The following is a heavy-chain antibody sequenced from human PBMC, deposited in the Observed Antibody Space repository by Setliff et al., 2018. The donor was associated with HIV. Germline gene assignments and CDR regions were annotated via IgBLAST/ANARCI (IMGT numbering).Heavy chain of an antibody. Sequence: NPSETLFLTCAVSGYSISSGYYWGWIRQPPGKGLEWIGSIYHSGSTYYNPSLKSRVTISVDTSKNQFSLNLSSVTAADTAVYYCARDRMPMASWVPDKWGQGTLVTVSS. CDR2: IYHSGST. V-gene: IGHV4-38-2*02. J-gene: IGHJ4*02. D-gene: IGHD2-2*01. CDR3: ARDRMPMASWVPDK. CDR1: GYSISSGYY.